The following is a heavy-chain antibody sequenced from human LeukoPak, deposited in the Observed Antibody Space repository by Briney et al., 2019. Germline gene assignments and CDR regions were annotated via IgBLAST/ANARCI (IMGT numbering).Heavy chain of an antibody. CDR2: IYYSGST. CDR3: ARLGIVGAMGYYYYGMDV. V-gene: IGHV4-39*01. J-gene: IGHJ6*02. CDR1: GGSISSSSYY. Sequence: PSETLSLTCTVSGGSISSSSYYWGWTRQPPGKGLEWIGSIYYSGSTYYNPSLKSRVTMSVDTSKNQFSLKLSSVTAADTAVYYCARLGIVGAMGYYYYGMDVWGQGTTVTVSS. D-gene: IGHD1-26*01.